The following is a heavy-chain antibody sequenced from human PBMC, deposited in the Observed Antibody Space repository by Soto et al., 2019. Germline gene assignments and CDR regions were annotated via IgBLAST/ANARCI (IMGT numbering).Heavy chain of an antibody. Sequence: PGESLKISCKGSGYSFTSYWIGWVRQMPGKGLEWMGIIYPGDSDTRYSPSFQGQVTISADKSISTAYLQWSSLKASDTAMYYCARPHQGYCSSTSCYLNYYYGMDVWGQGTTVTVSS. CDR2: IYPGDSDT. CDR3: ARPHQGYCSSTSCYLNYYYGMDV. V-gene: IGHV5-51*01. J-gene: IGHJ6*02. CDR1: GYSFTSYW. D-gene: IGHD2-2*01.